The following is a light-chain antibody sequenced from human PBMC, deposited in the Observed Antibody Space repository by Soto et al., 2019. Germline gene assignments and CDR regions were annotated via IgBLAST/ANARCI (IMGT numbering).Light chain of an antibody. J-gene: IGLJ1*01. CDR1: SSEVGGYDY. CDR3: RSYTHGNPPYF. CDR2: EGT. V-gene: IGLV2-14*01. Sequence: QSDLPKPDSVTGSPGQSITISCTGTSSEVGGYDYASWYQQHPGKAPKLMIYEGTIRPSGGADRFSGSKSGNTDSLTVSGLQAEVDSDCSCRSYTHGNPPYFVVPVTK.